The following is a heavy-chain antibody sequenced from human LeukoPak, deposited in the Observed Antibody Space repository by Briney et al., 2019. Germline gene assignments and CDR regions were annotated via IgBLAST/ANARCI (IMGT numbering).Heavy chain of an antibody. Sequence: SGPTLVKPTQTLTLTCTFSGFSLDTSGVGVAWIRQPPGKALEWLALIYWDDDKRYSPSLKSRLTITKDTSKTQVLLRMTNMDPVDTGTYYCAHRRGRFYGMDVWGQGTTVTVSS. CDR2: IYWDDDK. CDR3: AHRRGRFYGMDV. D-gene: IGHD3-16*01. V-gene: IGHV2-5*02. J-gene: IGHJ6*02. CDR1: GFSLDTSGVG.